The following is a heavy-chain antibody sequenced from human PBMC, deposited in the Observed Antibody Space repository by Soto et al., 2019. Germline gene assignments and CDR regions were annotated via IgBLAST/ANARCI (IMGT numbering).Heavy chain of an antibody. Sequence: SETLSLTCSVSGASVSSGGYFWTWIRQHPGKGLEWIGYIYYSGSTYYNPSLKSRVTISVDTSKNQFSLKLSSVTAADTALYYCARERITMVRGVNVNWFDPWGQGTLVTVSS. V-gene: IGHV4-31*02. D-gene: IGHD3-10*01. CDR1: GASVSSGGYF. CDR3: ARERITMVRGVNVNWFDP. J-gene: IGHJ5*02. CDR2: IYYSGST.